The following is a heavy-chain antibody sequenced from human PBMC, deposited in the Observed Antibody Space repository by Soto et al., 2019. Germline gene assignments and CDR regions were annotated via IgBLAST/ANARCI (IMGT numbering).Heavy chain of an antibody. D-gene: IGHD2-21*02. CDR3: ARHGCGGDCYGHFDY. Sequence: GESLKISCKGSGYSFTRYWIGRVRQMPGKGLELMGIIYPGDSDTRYSPSFQGQVTISADRSISTAYLQWSSLEASDTAMYYCARHGCGGDCYGHFDYWGQGTLVTVSS. J-gene: IGHJ4*02. CDR2: IYPGDSDT. V-gene: IGHV5-51*01. CDR1: GYSFTRYW.